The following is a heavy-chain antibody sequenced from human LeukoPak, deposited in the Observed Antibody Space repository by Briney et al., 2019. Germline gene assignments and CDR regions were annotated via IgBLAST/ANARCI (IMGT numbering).Heavy chain of an antibody. CDR2: MNPNSGNT. CDR1: GYTFTSYD. V-gene: IGHV1-8*01. CDR3: ARVRPRWRLIAVAVVLDY. Sequence: ASVKVSCKASGYTFTSYDINWVRQATGQGLEWMGWMNPNSGNTGYAQKFHGRVTMTRNTSISTAYMELSSLRSEDTAVYYCARVRPRWRLIAVAVVLDYWGQGTLVTVSS. D-gene: IGHD6-19*01. J-gene: IGHJ4*02.